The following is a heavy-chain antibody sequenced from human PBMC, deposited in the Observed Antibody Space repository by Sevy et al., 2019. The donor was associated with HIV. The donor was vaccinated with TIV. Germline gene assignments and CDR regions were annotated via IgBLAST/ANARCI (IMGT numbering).Heavy chain of an antibody. D-gene: IGHD3-10*01. CDR3: ATKGGSRLNDAFDT. J-gene: IGHJ3*02. Sequence: GGSLRPSCAASGFSFSWYWMSWVRQTPEKGLEWVANIKQDGSEKIYVDSVKGRFTISRDNAKNSLYLQRNTLRVDDTAVYYCATKGGSRLNDAFDTWGQGTMVPVSS. CDR1: GFSFSWYW. V-gene: IGHV3-7*01. CDR2: IKQDGSEK.